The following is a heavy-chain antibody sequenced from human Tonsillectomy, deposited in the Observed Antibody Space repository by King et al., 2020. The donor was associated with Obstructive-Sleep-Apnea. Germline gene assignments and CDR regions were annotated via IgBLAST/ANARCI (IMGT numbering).Heavy chain of an antibody. V-gene: IGHV4-4*07. J-gene: IGHJ4*02. Sequence: QLQESGPGLVKPSETLSLTCTVSGDSISSYYWSWIRQPAGKGLGGVGRIHNSGSTNYNPSLKSRLTMSVDTSNNQFSLRLSSVTAADTAVYYCARDKGSGWYDYWGQGTLVTVSS. D-gene: IGHD6-19*01. CDR1: GDSISSYY. CDR3: ARDKGSGWYDY. CDR2: IHNSGST.